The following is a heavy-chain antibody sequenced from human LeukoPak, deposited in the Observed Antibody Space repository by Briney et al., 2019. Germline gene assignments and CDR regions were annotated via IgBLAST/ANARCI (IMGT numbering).Heavy chain of an antibody. CDR2: IIPILGIA. J-gene: IGHJ4*02. CDR1: GYTFTGHY. V-gene: IGHV1-69*04. CDR3: ARDVSSSWEN. Sequence: GASVKVSCKTSGYTFTGHYMHWVRQAPGQGLEWMGRIIPILGIANYAQKFQGRVTITADKSTSTAYMELSSLRSEDTAVYYCARDVSSSWENWGQGTLVTVSS. D-gene: IGHD6-13*01.